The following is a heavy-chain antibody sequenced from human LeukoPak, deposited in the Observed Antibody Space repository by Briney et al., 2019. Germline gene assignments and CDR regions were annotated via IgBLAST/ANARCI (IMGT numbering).Heavy chain of an antibody. Sequence: GGSLRLSCAASGFTFSSYAMSWVRQAPGKGLEWVSAISGSGGSTYYADSVKGRFTISRDNSKNTLYLQMNSLGAEDTAVYYCAKDSIPEYYYYYMDVWGKGTTVTVSS. CDR2: ISGSGGST. V-gene: IGHV3-23*01. CDR1: GFTFSSYA. J-gene: IGHJ6*03. CDR3: AKDSIPEYYYYYMDV.